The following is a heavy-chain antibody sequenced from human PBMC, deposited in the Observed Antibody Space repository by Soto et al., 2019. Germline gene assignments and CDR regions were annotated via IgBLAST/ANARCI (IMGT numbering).Heavy chain of an antibody. V-gene: IGHV3-33*01. CDR3: ARDVRYYYDSSGYSTLSPVDY. CDR1: GFTFSSYG. D-gene: IGHD3-22*01. J-gene: IGHJ4*02. Sequence: GGSLRLSCAASGFTFSSYGMHWVRQGPGKGLEWVAVIWYDGINKYYADSVKGRFTISRDNSKNTLYLQMNSLRAEDTAVYYCARDVRYYYDSSGYSTLSPVDYWGQGTQVTVS. CDR2: IWYDGINK.